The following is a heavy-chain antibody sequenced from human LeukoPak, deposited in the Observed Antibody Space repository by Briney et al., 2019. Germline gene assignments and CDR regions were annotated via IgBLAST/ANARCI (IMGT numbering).Heavy chain of an antibody. CDR3: ARDRGFTSYDY. D-gene: IGHD5-12*01. CDR1: GFTFRDSW. J-gene: IGHJ4*02. V-gene: IGHV3-7*01. Sequence: GGSLRLSCAASGFTFRDSWMHWVRQAPGKGLEWVANINQDGSHKYYVDSVEGGFIISRDTAKNSVHLQMNSLRAEDTAVYYCARDRGFTSYDYWGQGILVTLSS. CDR2: INQDGSHK.